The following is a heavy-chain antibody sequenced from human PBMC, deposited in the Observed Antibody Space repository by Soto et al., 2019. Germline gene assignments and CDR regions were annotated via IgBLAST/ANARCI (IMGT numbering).Heavy chain of an antibody. Sequence: EVQLVESGGGLVQPGRSLRLSCAAAGFTFNDYAMHWVRQAPGKGLEWVSGINWNSGFIVYADSVKGRFTISRDNAKNPLYLRMNSLRPEDTALYFCAKDMGYGGFSLVAGFDYWDLGTLVTVSS. V-gene: IGHV3-9*01. CDR2: INWNSGFI. D-gene: IGHD4-17*01. CDR3: AKDMGYGGFSLVAGFDY. J-gene: IGHJ4*02. CDR1: GFTFNDYA.